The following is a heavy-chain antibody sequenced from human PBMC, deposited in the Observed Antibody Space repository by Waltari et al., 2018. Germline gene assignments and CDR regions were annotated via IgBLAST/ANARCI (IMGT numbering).Heavy chain of an antibody. V-gene: IGHV3-30*18. Sequence: QVQLVESGGGVVQPGRSLRLSCAASGFTFRSYGMPWVRQAPGKGLEWVAVISYDGSNKYYADSVKGRFTISRDNSKNTLYLQMNSLRAEDTAVYYCAKAGYSSGWLDYWGQGTLVTVSS. D-gene: IGHD6-19*01. CDR1: GFTFRSYG. CDR2: ISYDGSNK. J-gene: IGHJ4*02. CDR3: AKAGYSSGWLDY.